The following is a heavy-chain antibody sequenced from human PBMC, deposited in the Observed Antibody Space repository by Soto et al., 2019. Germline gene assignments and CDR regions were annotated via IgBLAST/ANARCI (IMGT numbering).Heavy chain of an antibody. Sequence: TSETLSLTCAVSGGSISSSNWWSWVRQPPGKELEWIGEIYHSGSTNYNPSLKSRVTISVDKSKNQFSLKLSSVTAADTAVYYCARTYYDFWSGFMDVWGRGTTVTVS. J-gene: IGHJ6*02. CDR3: ARTYYDFWSGFMDV. CDR1: GGSISSSNW. D-gene: IGHD3-3*01. CDR2: IYHSGST. V-gene: IGHV4-4*02.